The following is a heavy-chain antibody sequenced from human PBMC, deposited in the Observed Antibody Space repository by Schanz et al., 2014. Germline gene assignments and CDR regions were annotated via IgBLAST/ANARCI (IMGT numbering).Heavy chain of an antibody. CDR2: INLSGGST. CDR1: GYTFTTYY. D-gene: IGHD5-12*01. Sequence: QVQLVQSGAEVKKPGASMKVSCKASGYTFTTYYMLWVRQAPGQGLEWMGIINLSGGSTNNAQKFQGRLTMTRDTSTSTVYMELTSLRSEDTAVYFCARDLTVDTGYVVHYYYYGMDVWGQGTTVTVSS. CDR3: ARDLTVDTGYVVHYYYYGMDV. V-gene: IGHV1-46*01. J-gene: IGHJ6*02.